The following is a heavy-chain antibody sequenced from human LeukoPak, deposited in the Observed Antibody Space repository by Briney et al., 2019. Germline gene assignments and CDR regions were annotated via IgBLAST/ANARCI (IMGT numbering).Heavy chain of an antibody. CDR2: INPNSGGT. CDR1: GYTFTGYY. Sequence: GASVKVSCKASGYTFTGYYMHWVRQAPGQGLEWMGWINPNSGGTNYAQNLQGRVTMTRETSISTAYMELSRLRSDDTAVYYCAEASHYYDSSGYQTFGWFDPWGQGTLVTVSS. J-gene: IGHJ5*02. CDR3: AEASHYYDSSGYQTFGWFDP. D-gene: IGHD3-22*01. V-gene: IGHV1-2*02.